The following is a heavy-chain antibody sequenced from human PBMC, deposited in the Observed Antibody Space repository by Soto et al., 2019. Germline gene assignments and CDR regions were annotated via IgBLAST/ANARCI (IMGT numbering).Heavy chain of an antibody. D-gene: IGHD2-15*01. J-gene: IGHJ4*02. CDR2: ISWNSGSI. Sequence: GGSLRLSCAASGFTFDDYAMHWVRQAPGKGLEWVSGISWNSGSIGYADSVKGRFTISRDNAKNSLYLQMNSLRAEDTALYYCAKGYCSGGSCYPPDYYFDYWGQGTLVTVSS. V-gene: IGHV3-9*01. CDR1: GFTFDDYA. CDR3: AKGYCSGGSCYPPDYYFDY.